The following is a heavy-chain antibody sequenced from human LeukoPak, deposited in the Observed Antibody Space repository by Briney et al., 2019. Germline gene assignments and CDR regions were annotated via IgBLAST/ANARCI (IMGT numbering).Heavy chain of an antibody. Sequence: GRSLRLSCAASGFTFSSYAMHWVRQAPGKGLEWVAVISYDGSNKYYADSVKGRFTISRDNSKNTLYLQMNSLRAEDTAVYYCARDHDCSSTSCYVFGIDDAFDIWGQGTMVTVSS. CDR3: ARDHDCSSTSCYVFGIDDAFDI. D-gene: IGHD2-2*01. CDR1: GFTFSSYA. V-gene: IGHV3-30*04. CDR2: ISYDGSNK. J-gene: IGHJ3*02.